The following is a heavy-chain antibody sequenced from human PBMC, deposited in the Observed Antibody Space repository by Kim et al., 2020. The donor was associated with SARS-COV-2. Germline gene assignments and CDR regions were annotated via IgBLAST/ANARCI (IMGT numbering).Heavy chain of an antibody. Sequence: YGVSGKSRITINPAPSKNQFSLQLNSVTPEDTAVYYCARDTPGQKAFDIWGQGTMVTVSS. J-gene: IGHJ3*02. D-gene: IGHD2-15*01. V-gene: IGHV6-1*01. CDR3: ARDTPGQKAFDI.